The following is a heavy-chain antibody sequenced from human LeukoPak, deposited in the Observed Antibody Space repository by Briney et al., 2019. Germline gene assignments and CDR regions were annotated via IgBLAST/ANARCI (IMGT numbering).Heavy chain of an antibody. D-gene: IGHD3-10*01. CDR3: VRDRGVTASGRFEF. CDR2: ISHDGNDK. V-gene: IGHV3-30*04. Sequence: GGSLRLSCAASGFTFSTYSMHWVRQAPGKGLEWVSIISHDGNDKNYADSVKGRFTISRDNSKNNTMYLQMNTLRADDTALYFCVRDRGVTASGRFEFWGQGTLVTVSS. J-gene: IGHJ4*02. CDR1: GFTFSTYS.